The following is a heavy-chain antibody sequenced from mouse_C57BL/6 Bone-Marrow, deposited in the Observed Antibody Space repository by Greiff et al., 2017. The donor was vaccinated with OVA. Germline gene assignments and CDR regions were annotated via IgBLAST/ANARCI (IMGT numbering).Heavy chain of an antibody. CDR2: INPNNGGT. V-gene: IGHV1-22*01. CDR1: GYTFTDYN. D-gene: IGHD3-3*01. CDR3: ARGWLSWFAY. J-gene: IGHJ3*01. Sequence: VQLQQSGPELVKPGASVKMSCKASGYTFTDYNMHWVKQSHGKSLEWIGYINPNNGGTSYNQKFKGKATLTVSKSSSTADMELRSLTSEDSAVCDCARGWLSWFAYWGQGTLVTVSA.